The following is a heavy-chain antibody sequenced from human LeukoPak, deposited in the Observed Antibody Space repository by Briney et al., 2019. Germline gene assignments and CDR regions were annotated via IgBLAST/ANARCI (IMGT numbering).Heavy chain of an antibody. Sequence: PGGSLRLSCAASGFTFSSYEMNWVRQAPGKGLEWVSYISSSGSTIYYADSVKGRFTISRDNAKNSLYLQMNSLRAEDTAVYYCARAPKGLWDFDYWGQGTLVTVSS. J-gene: IGHJ4*02. V-gene: IGHV3-48*03. CDR3: ARAPKGLWDFDY. D-gene: IGHD3-16*01. CDR1: GFTFSSYE. CDR2: ISSSGSTI.